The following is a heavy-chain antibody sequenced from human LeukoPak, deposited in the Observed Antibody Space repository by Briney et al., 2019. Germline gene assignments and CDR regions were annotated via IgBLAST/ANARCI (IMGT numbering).Heavy chain of an antibody. V-gene: IGHV1-3*01. Sequence: ASVKVSCKASGYTFTSYAMHWVRQAPGQRLEWMGWINAGNGNTKYSQKFQGRVTITRDTSASTAYMELSSLRSEDTAVYYCARDRYYGDCGGWFDPWGQGTLVTVSS. J-gene: IGHJ5*02. CDR3: ARDRYYGDCGGWFDP. CDR2: INAGNGNT. CDR1: GYTFTSYA. D-gene: IGHD4-17*01.